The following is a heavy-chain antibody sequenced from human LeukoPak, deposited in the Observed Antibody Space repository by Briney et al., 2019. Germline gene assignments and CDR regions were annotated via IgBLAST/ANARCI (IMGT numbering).Heavy chain of an antibody. CDR3: ARVPPRIAAAYYYYYYMDV. V-gene: IGHV4-59*01. Sequence: SETLSLTCTVSGGSISSYYRSWIRQPPGKGLEWVGYIYYSGSTNYNPALESRVTISVDTSKTHFSLKLSSVTAADTAVYYCARVPPRIAAAYYYYYYMDVWGKGTTVTVSS. CDR2: IYYSGST. D-gene: IGHD6-13*01. J-gene: IGHJ6*03. CDR1: GGSISSYY.